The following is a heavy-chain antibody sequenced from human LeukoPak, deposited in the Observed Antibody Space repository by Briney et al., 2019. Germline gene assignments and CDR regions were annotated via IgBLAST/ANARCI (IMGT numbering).Heavy chain of an antibody. CDR1: GGSISNYY. D-gene: IGHD3-22*01. CDR3: AREAGYYYDTSGYTFDD. CDR2: MYTSGST. Sequence: SETLSLTCTVSGGSISNYYWSWIRQSAGKGLEWIGRMYTSGSTNSNPSLKSRGSMSLYTSKNQFSLRLRSVTAADTAVYYCAREAGYYYDTSGYTFDDWGQGIVVAVSS. V-gene: IGHV4-4*07. J-gene: IGHJ4*02.